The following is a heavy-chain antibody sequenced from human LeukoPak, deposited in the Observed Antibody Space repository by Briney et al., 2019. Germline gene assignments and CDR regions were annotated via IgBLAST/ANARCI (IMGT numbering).Heavy chain of an antibody. CDR3: TKDQIGYNKAGDY. V-gene: IGHV3-23*01. CDR2: ISGSGINT. D-gene: IGHD5-24*01. CDR1: GFTFGSCA. Sequence: GGSLRLSCAASGFTFGSCAMNWVRKAPGKGLEWVSTISGSGINTYYADSVKGRFTISRDNSKNTVYLEMNSLRAEDTALYYCTKDQIGYNKAGDYWGQGTLVTVSS. J-gene: IGHJ4*02.